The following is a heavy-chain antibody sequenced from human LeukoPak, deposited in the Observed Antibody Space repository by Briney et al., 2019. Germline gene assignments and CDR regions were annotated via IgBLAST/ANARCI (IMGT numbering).Heavy chain of an antibody. V-gene: IGHV1-18*01. CDR1: GYTFTSYG. J-gene: IGHJ4*02. D-gene: IGHD2-21*02. CDR3: ATGPQHSCGGGCYSDYFDY. CDR2: ISAYNGNT. Sequence: ASVKVSCKASGYTFTSYGISWVRQAPGQGLEWMGWISAYNGNTNYAQKLQGRVTMTTDTSTSTAYMELRSLRSEDTAVYYCATGPQHSCGGGCYSDYFDYWGQGTLVTVSS.